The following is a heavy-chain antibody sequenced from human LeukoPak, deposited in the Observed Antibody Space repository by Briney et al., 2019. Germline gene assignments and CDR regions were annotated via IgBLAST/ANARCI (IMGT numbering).Heavy chain of an antibody. CDR2: IKSKTDGGTT. J-gene: IGHJ3*02. CDR3: TTDAGYYDSSGFLGDAFDI. CDR1: GFTFSNAW. V-gene: IGHV3-15*01. Sequence: GGSLRLSCTASGFTFSNAWMSWVRQAPGKGLEWVGRIKSKTDGGTTDYAAPVKGRFTISRDDSKNTLYLQMNSLKTEDTAVYYCTTDAGYYDSSGFLGDAFDIWGQGTMVTVSS. D-gene: IGHD3-22*01.